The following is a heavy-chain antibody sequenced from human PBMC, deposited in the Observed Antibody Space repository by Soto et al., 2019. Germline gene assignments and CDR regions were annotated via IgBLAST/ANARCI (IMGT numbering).Heavy chain of an antibody. D-gene: IGHD3-3*01. J-gene: IGHJ6*02. CDR2: IIPIFGTA. V-gene: IGHV1-69*12. Sequence: QVQLVQSGAEVKKPGSSVKVSCKASGGTFSSYAISWVRQAPGQGLEWMGGIIPIFGTANYAQKFQGRVTITADESTSTAYMELSSLRSEDTAVYYCASEVGWLLEKYYYYYGMDVWGQGTTVTVSS. CDR1: GGTFSSYA. CDR3: ASEVGWLLEKYYYYYGMDV.